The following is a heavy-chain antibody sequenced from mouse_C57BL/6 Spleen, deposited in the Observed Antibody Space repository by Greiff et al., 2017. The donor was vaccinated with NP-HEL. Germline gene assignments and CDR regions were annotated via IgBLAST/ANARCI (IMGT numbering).Heavy chain of an antibody. V-gene: IGHV1-69*01. Sequence: LQESGAELVMPGASVKLSCKASGYTFTSYWMHWVKQRPGQGLEWIGEIDPSDSYTNYNQKFKGKSTLTVDKSSSTAYMQLSSLTSEDSAVYYGARNPDYCGQGTTLTVSS. CDR1: GYTFTSYW. CDR2: IDPSDSYT. J-gene: IGHJ2*01. CDR3: ARNPDY.